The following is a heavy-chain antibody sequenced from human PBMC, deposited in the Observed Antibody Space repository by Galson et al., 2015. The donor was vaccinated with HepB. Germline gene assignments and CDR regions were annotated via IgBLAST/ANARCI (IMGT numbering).Heavy chain of an antibody. D-gene: IGHD1-7*01. CDR3: AKDGEELRSVSPFDY. CDR1: GFTFSSYA. CDR2: ISGSGGST. Sequence: SLRLSCAASGFTFSSYAMSWVRQAPGKGLEWVSAISGSGGSTYYADSVKGRFTISRDNSKNTLYLQMNSLRAEDTAVYYCAKDGEELRSVSPFDYWGQGTLVTVSS. J-gene: IGHJ4*02. V-gene: IGHV3-23*01.